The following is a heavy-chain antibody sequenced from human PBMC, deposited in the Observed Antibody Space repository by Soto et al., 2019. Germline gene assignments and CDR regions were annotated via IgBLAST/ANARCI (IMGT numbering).Heavy chain of an antibody. Sequence: QVQLVQSGAEVKKPGASMKVSCKASGYTFTNYGISWVRQAPGQGLEWIGWINVYNGNTKYAQKLQGRVTMTTDTSTSTAYMELWSLRVDDTALHLGARDAAVGLFDYWGQGTLVSVTS. V-gene: IGHV1-18*01. D-gene: IGHD6-19*01. CDR1: GYTFTNYG. CDR2: INVYNGNT. CDR3: ARDAAVGLFDY. J-gene: IGHJ4*02.